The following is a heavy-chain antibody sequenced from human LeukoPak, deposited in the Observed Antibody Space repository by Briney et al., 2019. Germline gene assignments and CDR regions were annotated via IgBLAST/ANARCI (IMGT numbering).Heavy chain of an antibody. CDR3: ARDMKSGDAFDI. V-gene: IGHV4-39*07. Sequence: PGGSLRLSCAASGFTFSSYGMYWVRQAPGKGLEWIGSIYYSGSTYYNPSLKSRVTISVDTSKNQFSLKLSSVTAADTAVYYCARDMKSGDAFDIWGQGTMVTVSS. CDR2: IYYSGST. D-gene: IGHD3-16*01. CDR1: GFTFSSYG. J-gene: IGHJ3*02.